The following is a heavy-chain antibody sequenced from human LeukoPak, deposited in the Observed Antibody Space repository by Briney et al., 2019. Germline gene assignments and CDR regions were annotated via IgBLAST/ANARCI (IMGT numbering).Heavy chain of an antibody. CDR2: IYYSGST. J-gene: IGHJ5*02. V-gene: IGHV4-31*03. Sequence: PSETLSLTCTVSGGSISSGGYYWSWIRQHPGKGLEWIGYIYYSGSTYYNPSLKSRVTISVDTSKNQFSLKLSSVTAADTAVYYCARDITIFGVPKPSWFDPWGQGTLVTVSS. D-gene: IGHD3-3*01. CDR3: ARDITIFGVPKPSWFDP. CDR1: GGSISSGGYY.